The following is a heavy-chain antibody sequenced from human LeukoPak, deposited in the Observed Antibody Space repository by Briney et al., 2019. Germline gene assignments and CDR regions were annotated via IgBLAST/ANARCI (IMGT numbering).Heavy chain of an antibody. CDR3: AKYSAAAGTQSFDY. Sequence: GGSLRLSCAASGFTFTSYAMTWVRQAPGKGLEWVSAISGSGGSPYYADSVKGRFTISRDNSKNTMYLQMNSLRAEDTAVYYCAKYSAAAGTQSFDYWGQGTLVTVSS. CDR1: GFTFTSYA. J-gene: IGHJ4*02. CDR2: ISGSGGSP. D-gene: IGHD6-13*01. V-gene: IGHV3-23*01.